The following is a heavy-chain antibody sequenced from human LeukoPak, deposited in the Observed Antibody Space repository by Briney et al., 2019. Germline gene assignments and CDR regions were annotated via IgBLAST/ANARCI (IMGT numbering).Heavy chain of an antibody. CDR2: IRGSSSNV. Sequence: PGGTLRLSCAASGFTFSNYEMNWVRQAPGKGLEWMSAIRGSSSNVYYAASVRGRFTISRDNAENSLYLQLNTMRAEDTVVYYCARGFRDTAMFLDYWGQGTLVTVSS. CDR1: GFTFSNYE. J-gene: IGHJ4*02. V-gene: IGHV3-48*03. D-gene: IGHD5-18*01. CDR3: ARGFRDTAMFLDY.